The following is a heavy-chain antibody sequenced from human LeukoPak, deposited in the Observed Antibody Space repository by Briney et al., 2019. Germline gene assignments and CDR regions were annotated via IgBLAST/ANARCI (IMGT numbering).Heavy chain of an antibody. CDR2: ISSSSSYI. CDR1: GFTFSSYS. J-gene: IGHJ4*02. V-gene: IGHV3-21*01. CDR3: ARDPRDYDYVWGSYLTYFDY. Sequence: SGGSLRLSCAASGFTFSSYSMNWVRQAPGKGLEWVSSISSSSSYIYYADSVRGRFTISRDNAKNSLYLQMNSLRAEDTAVYYCARDPRDYDYVWGSYLTYFDYWGQGTLVTVSS. D-gene: IGHD3-16*02.